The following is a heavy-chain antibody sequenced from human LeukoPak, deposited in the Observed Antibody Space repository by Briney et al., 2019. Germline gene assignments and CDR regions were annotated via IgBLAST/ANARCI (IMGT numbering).Heavy chain of an antibody. J-gene: IGHJ4*02. CDR3: ARRNLISRCLDY. CDR1: EFTVSSNY. Sequence: PGGSLRLSCAASEFTVSSNYMIWVRQDPGKGLEWVSVLYSDGSAYYADSVKGRFTISRDNSKNTLYLQMNSLRAEDMALYYCARRNLISRCLDYWGQGTLVTVSS. CDR2: LYSDGSA. V-gene: IGHV3-66*01. D-gene: IGHD2-15*01.